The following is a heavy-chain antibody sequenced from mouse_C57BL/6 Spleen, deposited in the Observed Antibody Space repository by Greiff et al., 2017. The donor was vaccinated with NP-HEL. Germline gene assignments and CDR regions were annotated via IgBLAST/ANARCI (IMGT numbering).Heavy chain of an antibody. J-gene: IGHJ1*03. Sequence: QVQLQQSGAELVKPGASVKISCKASGYTFTDYYINWVKQRPGQGLEWIGKIGPGSGSTYYNEKFKGKATLTADKSSSTAYMQLSSLTSEDSAVYFCANYYGSSYPHWYFDVWGTGTTVTVSS. D-gene: IGHD1-1*01. V-gene: IGHV1-77*01. CDR2: IGPGSGST. CDR3: ANYYGSSYPHWYFDV. CDR1: GYTFTDYY.